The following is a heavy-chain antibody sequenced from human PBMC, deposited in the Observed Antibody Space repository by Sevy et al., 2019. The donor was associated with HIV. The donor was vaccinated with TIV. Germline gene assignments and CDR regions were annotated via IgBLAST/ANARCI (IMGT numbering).Heavy chain of an antibody. CDR1: GFTFSSYA. CDR2: ISYDGSNK. V-gene: IGHV3-30-3*01. J-gene: IGHJ4*02. D-gene: IGHD3-22*01. CDR3: ARYDSSGHNFDY. Sequence: GGSLRLSCAASGFTFSSYAMHWVRQAPGKGLEWVAVISYDGSNKYYADSVKGRFTISRDNSKNTLYLQMNSLRAEDTAVYYCARYDSSGHNFDYWGQGTLVTVSS.